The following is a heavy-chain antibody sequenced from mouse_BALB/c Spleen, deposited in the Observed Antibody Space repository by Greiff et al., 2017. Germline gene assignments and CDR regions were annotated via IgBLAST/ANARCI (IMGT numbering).Heavy chain of an antibody. D-gene: IGHD2-10*01. Sequence: EVNLVESGGGLVQPGGSRKLSCAASGFTFSSFGMHWVRQAPEKGLEWVAYISSGSSTIYYADTVKGRFTISRDNPKNTLFLQMTSLRSEDTAMYYCARSYYGNYWFAYWGQGTLVTVSA. CDR3: ARSYYGNYWFAY. CDR1: GFTFSSFG. J-gene: IGHJ3*01. CDR2: ISSGSSTI. V-gene: IGHV5-17*02.